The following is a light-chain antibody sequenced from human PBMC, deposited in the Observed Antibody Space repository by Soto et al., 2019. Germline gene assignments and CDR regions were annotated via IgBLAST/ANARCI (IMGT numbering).Light chain of an antibody. Sequence: DIQMTQSPSSVSASVGDRVTITCRASPGISSLVAGYQQKPGKAPNLLIHTASSLQSGVTSRFSGRVSGTDFTLTISSLQPEDCATYYCQQANSFPLTFGGGTKVEI. V-gene: IGKV1-12*01. CDR1: PGISSL. CDR2: TAS. J-gene: IGKJ4*01. CDR3: QQANSFPLT.